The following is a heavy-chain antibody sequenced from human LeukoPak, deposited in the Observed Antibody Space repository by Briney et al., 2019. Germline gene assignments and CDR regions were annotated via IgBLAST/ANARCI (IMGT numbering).Heavy chain of an antibody. D-gene: IGHD6-19*01. J-gene: IGHJ4*02. CDR1: GFTFSSYW. V-gene: IGHV3-74*01. Sequence: GGSLRLSCAASGFTFSSYWMHWLRQAPGKGLVWLARINSDGYSISYADSVKGRFTISRDNAKNTLYLQMNSLGVEDTAMYYCARGIAVAGTDSWGQGTLVTVSS. CDR3: ARGIAVAGTDS. CDR2: INSDGYSI.